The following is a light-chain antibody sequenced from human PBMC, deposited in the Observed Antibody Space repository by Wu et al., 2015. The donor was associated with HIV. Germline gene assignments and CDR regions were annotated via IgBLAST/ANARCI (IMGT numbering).Light chain of an antibody. CDR2: GAS. CDR1: ENIKNY. CDR3: QQSYTSLRT. V-gene: IGKV1-39*01. Sequence: LMTQSPSSLSASVGDRVTITCRASENIKNYLNWYQQRPGKPPKLLIYGASGLPSGVPPRFSGAGSGTDFTLTISSLQVEDFATYYCQQSYTSLRTFGQGTKV. J-gene: IGKJ1*01.